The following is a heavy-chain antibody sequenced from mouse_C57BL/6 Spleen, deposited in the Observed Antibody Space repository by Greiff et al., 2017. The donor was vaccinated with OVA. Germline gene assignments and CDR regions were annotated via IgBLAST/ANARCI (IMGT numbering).Heavy chain of an antibody. D-gene: IGHD4-1*01. J-gene: IGHJ4*01. CDR3: ARRALGRAMDY. CDR1: GYTFTSYW. V-gene: IGHV1-55*01. Sequence: VQLQQPGAELVKPGASVKMSCKASGYTFTSYWITWVKQRPGQGLEWIGDIYPGSGSTNYHEKFKSKATLTVDTSSSTAYMQLSSLTYEDSAVYYCARRALGRAMDYWGQGTSVTVSS. CDR2: IYPGSGST.